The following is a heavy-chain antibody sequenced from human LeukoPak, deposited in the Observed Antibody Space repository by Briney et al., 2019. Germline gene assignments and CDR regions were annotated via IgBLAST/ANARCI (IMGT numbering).Heavy chain of an antibody. Sequence: PSETLSLTCTVSGGSISSSSYYWRWIRQPPGKGLEWIGRIYYSGSTYYNPSLKSRVTISVDTSKNQFSLKLSSVAAADTAVYYCARDRYSNPYYFDYWGQGTLVTVSS. CDR3: ARDRYSNPYYFDY. D-gene: IGHD6-13*01. CDR1: GGSISSSSYY. CDR2: IYYSGST. J-gene: IGHJ4*02. V-gene: IGHV4-39*07.